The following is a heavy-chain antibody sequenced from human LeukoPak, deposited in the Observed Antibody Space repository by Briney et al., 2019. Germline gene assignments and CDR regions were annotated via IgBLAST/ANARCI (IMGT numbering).Heavy chain of an antibody. Sequence: SETLSLTCTVSGGSLSSQYWSWIRQPPGKGLEWIGYIFYRGSTSYNPSLKSRVTISVDTSKNQFSLRLNSVTAADTAVYYCARDIISEYSKSHSHFDPWGQGTLVTVSS. CDR3: ARDIISEYSKSHSHFDP. D-gene: IGHD5-18*01. V-gene: IGHV4-59*11. CDR1: GGSLSSQY. CDR2: IFYRGST. J-gene: IGHJ5*02.